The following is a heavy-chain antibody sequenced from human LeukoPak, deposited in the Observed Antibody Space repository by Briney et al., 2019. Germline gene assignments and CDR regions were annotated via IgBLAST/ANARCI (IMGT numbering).Heavy chain of an antibody. Sequence: GGSLRLSCAASGFTFSNYWMSWVRQAPGKGLECVANIKQDGSEKNYVDSVKGRFTTSRDNAKNSLYLQMNSLRAEDTAGYYRGEFGPGPLGWGQGTLVTVSS. CDR1: GFTFSNYW. CDR3: GEFGPGPLG. J-gene: IGHJ4*02. CDR2: IKQDGSEK. D-gene: IGHD3-16*01. V-gene: IGHV3-7*01.